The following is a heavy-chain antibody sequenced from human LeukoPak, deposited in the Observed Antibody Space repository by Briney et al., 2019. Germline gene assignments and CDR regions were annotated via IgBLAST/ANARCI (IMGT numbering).Heavy chain of an antibody. CDR1: GFTFSSCA. V-gene: IGHV3-23*01. CDR3: ARDKKSGESSEIDY. J-gene: IGHJ4*02. D-gene: IGHD3-10*01. Sequence: GGSLRLSCAASGFTFSSCAMSWVRQAPGKGLEWVSAISGSGGSTYYADSVKGRFTVSRDNAKNTLNLQMNSLRAEDTAVYYCARDKKSGESSEIDYWGQGTLVTVSS. CDR2: ISGSGGST.